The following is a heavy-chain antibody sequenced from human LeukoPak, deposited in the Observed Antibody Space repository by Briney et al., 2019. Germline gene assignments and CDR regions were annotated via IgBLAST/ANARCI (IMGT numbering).Heavy chain of an antibody. CDR3: ARRVHYYDTSGYSYYFDY. CDR1: GYSISSGYY. J-gene: IGHJ4*02. V-gene: IGHV4-38-2*02. D-gene: IGHD3-22*01. CDR2: TYHSGST. Sequence: PSGTLSLTCTVSGYSISSGYYWGWIRQPPGKGLEWIGSTYHSGSTYYDPSLKSRVTISVDTSKNHFSLKLSSVTAADTAVYYCARRVHYYDTSGYSYYFDYWGQGTLVTVSS.